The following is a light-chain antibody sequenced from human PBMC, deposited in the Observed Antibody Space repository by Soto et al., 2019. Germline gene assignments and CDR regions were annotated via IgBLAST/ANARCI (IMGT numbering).Light chain of an antibody. CDR3: ASWDDSVSGVL. Sequence: QSALTQPPSASGTPGQRVTISCSGSNSNIGGRNYVFWYHQVPGTAPKLLIYKTDQRPSGVTDRFSASRSGTSASLAISGLQSEDEADYYCASWDDSVSGVLFGGGTKVTVL. CDR2: KTD. J-gene: IGLJ2*01. CDR1: NSNIGGRNY. V-gene: IGLV1-47*01.